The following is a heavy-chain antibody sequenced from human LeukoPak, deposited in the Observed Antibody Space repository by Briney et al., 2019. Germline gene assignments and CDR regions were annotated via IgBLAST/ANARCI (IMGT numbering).Heavy chain of an antibody. V-gene: IGHV1-2*06. Sequence: VASVKVSCKASGYTFTGYYMHWVRQAPGQGPEWMGRINPNSGGTNYAQKFQGRVTMTRDTSISTAYMELSRLRSDDTAVYYCAREPRLGDSSGYYYYYYGMDVWGQGTTVTVSS. J-gene: IGHJ6*02. CDR1: GYTFTGYY. CDR3: AREPRLGDSSGYYYYYYGMDV. CDR2: INPNSGGT. D-gene: IGHD3-22*01.